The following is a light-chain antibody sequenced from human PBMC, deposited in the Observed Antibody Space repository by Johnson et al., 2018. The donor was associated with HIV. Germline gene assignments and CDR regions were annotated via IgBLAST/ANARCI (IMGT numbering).Light chain of an antibody. CDR1: SSNIGNNY. Sequence: QSVLTQPPSVSAAPGQKVTISCSGSSSNIGNNYVSWYQQFPGTAPRLVIYDTIKRHSGIPDRFSGSKSGTSATLGITGLQTGDEADYYCGTWDSSLSAYVFGTGTKVTVL. J-gene: IGLJ1*01. V-gene: IGLV1-51*01. CDR2: DTI. CDR3: GTWDSSLSAYV.